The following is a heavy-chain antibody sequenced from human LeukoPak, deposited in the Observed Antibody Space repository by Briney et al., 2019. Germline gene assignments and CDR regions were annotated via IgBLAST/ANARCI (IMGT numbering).Heavy chain of an antibody. V-gene: IGHV3-43*02. J-gene: IGHJ4*02. Sequence: GGSLRLSCAASGFTFDDYAMHWVRQAPGKGLKWVSLISGDGGSTYYADSVKGRFTISRDNSKNSLYLQMNSLRTEDTALYYCAKAGYYYDSSGYSLDYWGQGTLVTVSS. CDR3: AKAGYYYDSSGYSLDY. D-gene: IGHD3-22*01. CDR1: GFTFDDYA. CDR2: ISGDGGST.